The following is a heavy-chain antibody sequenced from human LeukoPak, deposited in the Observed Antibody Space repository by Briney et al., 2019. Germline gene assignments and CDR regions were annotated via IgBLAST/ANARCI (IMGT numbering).Heavy chain of an antibody. J-gene: IGHJ3*02. CDR3: AKSGGGYYQYDAFDI. CDR2: ISWNSGSI. CDR1: GFTFDDYA. V-gene: IGHV3-9*03. D-gene: IGHD3-22*01. Sequence: GGSLRLSCAASGFTFDDYAMHWVRQAPGKCLEWVSGISWNSGSIGYADSVKGRFTISRDNAKNSLYLQMNSLRAEDMALYYCAKSGGGYYQYDAFDIWGQGTMVTVSS.